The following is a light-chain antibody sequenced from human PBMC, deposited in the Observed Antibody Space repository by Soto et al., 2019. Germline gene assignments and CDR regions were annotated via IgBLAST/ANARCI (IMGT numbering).Light chain of an antibody. CDR3: CSYTTSNTRQIV. CDR1: SNDVGGYNY. Sequence: QSALTQPASVSGSPGQSITISCTGTSNDVGGYNYVSWYQQHPGKAPKFMIYDVSNRPSGVSNRFSGSKSGNTASLTISGLQAEDEADYYCCSYTTSNTRQIVFGTGTQLTVL. J-gene: IGLJ1*01. CDR2: DVS. V-gene: IGLV2-14*01.